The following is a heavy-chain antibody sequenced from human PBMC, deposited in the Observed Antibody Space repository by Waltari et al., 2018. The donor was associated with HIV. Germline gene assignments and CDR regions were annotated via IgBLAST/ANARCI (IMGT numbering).Heavy chain of an antibody. CDR2: IKDDGSEK. CDR3: ARIGTFPHNYAIDF. J-gene: IGHJ6*02. Sequence: EVQLMESGGGLVKSGGSLRLSCAASGFPFHNYWMSWVGQTPGKGLEWVAYIKDDGSEKYYMGSVKGRFTISRDNAKNSMFLQMNSLRAEDTAVYYCARIGTFPHNYAIDFWGQGTTVTVSS. D-gene: IGHD1-26*01. CDR1: GFPFHNYW. V-gene: IGHV3-7*01.